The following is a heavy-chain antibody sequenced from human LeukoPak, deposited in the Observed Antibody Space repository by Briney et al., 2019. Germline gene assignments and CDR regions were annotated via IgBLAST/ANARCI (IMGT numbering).Heavy chain of an antibody. J-gene: IGHJ3*02. CDR1: GGSISSYY. Sequence: PSETLSLTCTVSGGSISSYYWSWIRQPPGKGLEWIGEINHSGSTNYNPSLKSRVTISVDTSKNQFSLKLSSVTAADTAVYYCARAITITMIVVVITRADAFDIWGQGTMVTVSS. D-gene: IGHD3-22*01. V-gene: IGHV4-34*01. CDR3: ARAITITMIVVVITRADAFDI. CDR2: INHSGST.